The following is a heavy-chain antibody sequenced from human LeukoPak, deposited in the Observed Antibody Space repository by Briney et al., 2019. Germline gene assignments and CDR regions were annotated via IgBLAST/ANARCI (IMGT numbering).Heavy chain of an antibody. Sequence: ASVKVSCKASGYTFTSYGISWVRQAPGQGLEWMGWINAYNGNTNYAQKLQGRVTMTTDTSTSTAYMELRSLRSDDTAVYYCARDRCSSTSCYSSGVDYWGQGTLVTVSS. CDR2: INAYNGNT. CDR3: ARDRCSSTSCYSSGVDY. D-gene: IGHD2-2*02. CDR1: GYTFTSYG. J-gene: IGHJ4*02. V-gene: IGHV1-18*01.